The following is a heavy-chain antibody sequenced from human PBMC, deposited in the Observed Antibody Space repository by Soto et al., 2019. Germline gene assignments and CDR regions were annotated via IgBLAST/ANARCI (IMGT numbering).Heavy chain of an antibody. J-gene: IGHJ4*02. V-gene: IGHV4-61*01. CDR3: ARGFEGIAVAGTNEFDY. D-gene: IGHD6-19*01. CDR2: IYYSGST. Sequence: SETLSLTCTVSGGSVSSGSYYWSWIRQPPGKGLEWIGYIYYSGSTNYNPSLKSRVTISVDTSKNQFSLKLSSVTAADTAVYYCARGFEGIAVAGTNEFDYWGQGTLVTVSS. CDR1: GGSVSSGSYY.